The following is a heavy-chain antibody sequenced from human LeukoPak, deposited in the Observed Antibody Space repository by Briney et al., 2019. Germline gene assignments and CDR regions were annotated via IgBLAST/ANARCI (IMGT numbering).Heavy chain of an antibody. D-gene: IGHD3-10*01. Sequence: ASVKVSRKVSGYTFTGYYMHWVQQAPGKGLEWMGLVDPEDGETIYAEKFQGRVTITADTSTDTAYMELSSLRSEDTAVYYCATDLMITMVRGVILDYWGQGTLVTVSS. CDR3: ATDLMITMVRGVILDY. CDR1: GYTFTGYY. J-gene: IGHJ4*02. V-gene: IGHV1-69-2*01. CDR2: VDPEDGET.